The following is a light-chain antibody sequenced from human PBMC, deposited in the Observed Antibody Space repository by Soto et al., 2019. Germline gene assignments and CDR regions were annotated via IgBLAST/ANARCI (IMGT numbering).Light chain of an antibody. CDR1: QSFSSR. CDR3: QQYNSYPWT. V-gene: IGKV1-5*01. Sequence: DIQMTQSPSTLSASVRYRFTITCRASQSFSSRLAWYQQKPGKAPKLLIYDAYSLESGVPSRFSGSESGTEFTLTISSLQPDDFATYYCQQYNSYPWTFGQGTTVDIK. J-gene: IGKJ1*01. CDR2: DAY.